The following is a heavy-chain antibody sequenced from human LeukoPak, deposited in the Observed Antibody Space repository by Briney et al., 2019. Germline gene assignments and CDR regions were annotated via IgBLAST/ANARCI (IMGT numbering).Heavy chain of an antibody. V-gene: IGHV1-2*02. Sequence: ASVKVSCKASGYTFTDYYMHWVRQAPGQGLEWMGWIIPNSGGTSYAQKFQGRVTMTRDTSISTAYMELSRLRSEDTAVYYCAILLSRRGDYWGQGTLVTVSS. J-gene: IGHJ4*02. CDR1: GYTFTDYY. CDR3: AILLSRRGDY. CDR2: IIPNSGGT.